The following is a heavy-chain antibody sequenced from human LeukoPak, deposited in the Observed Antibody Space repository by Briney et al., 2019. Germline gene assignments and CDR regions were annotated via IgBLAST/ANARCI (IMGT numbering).Heavy chain of an antibody. V-gene: IGHV4-61*02. Sequence: SETLSLTCTVSGGSISSGSYYWSWIRQPAGKGLEWIGRIYTSGSTNYNPSLKSRVTISVDTSKNQFSLKLSSVTAADTAVYYCARAHPSSSLDYYYYYMDVSGKGTTVTVSS. J-gene: IGHJ6*03. D-gene: IGHD6-13*01. CDR2: IYTSGST. CDR1: GGSISSGSYY. CDR3: ARAHPSSSLDYYYYYMDV.